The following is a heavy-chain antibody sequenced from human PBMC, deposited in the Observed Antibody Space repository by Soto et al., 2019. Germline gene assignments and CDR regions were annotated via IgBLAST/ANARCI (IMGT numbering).Heavy chain of an antibody. CDR1: GYTFTSYG. D-gene: IGHD6-19*01. CDR3: ASSGYSSGWYSLDY. J-gene: IGHJ4*02. Sequence: ASVKVSCKASGYTFTSYGISWVRQAPGQGLEWTGWISAYNGNTNYAQKLQGRVTMTTDTSTSTAYMELRSLRSDDTAVYYCASSGYSSGWYSLDYWGQGTLVTVSS. CDR2: ISAYNGNT. V-gene: IGHV1-18*04.